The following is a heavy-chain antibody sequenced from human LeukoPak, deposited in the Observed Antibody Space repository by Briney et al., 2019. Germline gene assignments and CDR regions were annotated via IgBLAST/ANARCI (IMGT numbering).Heavy chain of an antibody. CDR2: ISYDGSNK. D-gene: IGHD3-10*02. CDR3: ARGPLGSGSYYYYGMDV. J-gene: IGHJ6*02. Sequence: PGGSLRLSCAASGFTFSSYAMHWVRQAPGKGLEWVAVISYDGSNKYYADSVKGRFTISRDNSKNTLYLQMNSLRAEDTAVYYCARGPLGSGSYYYYGMDVWGQGTTVTVSS. CDR1: GFTFSSYA. V-gene: IGHV3-30-3*01.